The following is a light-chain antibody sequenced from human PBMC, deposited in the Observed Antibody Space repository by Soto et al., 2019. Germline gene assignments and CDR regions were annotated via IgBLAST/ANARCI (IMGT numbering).Light chain of an antibody. Sequence: QSVLTQPPSASGSPGQSVTISCTGTSSDVGGYKFVSWYQQHPCKVPKLMIYEVNKRPSGVPDRFSGSKSGNTASLTVSGLQAEDEADYYCSSYEGSNNLLFGGGTKLTVL. J-gene: IGLJ2*01. CDR3: SSYEGSNNLL. CDR1: SSDVGGYKF. V-gene: IGLV2-8*01. CDR2: EVN.